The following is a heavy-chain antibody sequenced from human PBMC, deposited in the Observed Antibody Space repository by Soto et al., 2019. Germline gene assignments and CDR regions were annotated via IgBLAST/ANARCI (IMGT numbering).Heavy chain of an antibody. Sequence: PSETLSLTCTVSGDSISTDHYHWTWIRQTPGKGLEWIGYIHYSGSIHFNPSLQSRVSMSVDTSKNLFSLKLSSVTAADTAVYFCAREDDGGDRDYYGLDVWGQGTTVTVSS. J-gene: IGHJ6*02. D-gene: IGHD2-21*02. CDR3: AREDDGGDRDYYGLDV. CDR1: GDSISTDHYH. CDR2: IHYSGSI. V-gene: IGHV4-30-4*01.